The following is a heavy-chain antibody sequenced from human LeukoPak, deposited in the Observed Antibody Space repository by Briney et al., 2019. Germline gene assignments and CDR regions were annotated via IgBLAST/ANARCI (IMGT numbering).Heavy chain of an antibody. V-gene: IGHV4-59*01. CDR2: IYSSGST. CDR1: GGSISSYY. D-gene: IGHD5-12*01. J-gene: IGHJ4*02. Sequence: PSETLSLTCTVSGGSISSYYWSWIRQPPGKRLEWIGYIYSSGSTNYNPSLKSRVTISVDTSKNQFSLKLTSVTAADTAVYYCARYRKDIVAFDYWGQGTLVTVSS. CDR3: ARYRKDIVAFDY.